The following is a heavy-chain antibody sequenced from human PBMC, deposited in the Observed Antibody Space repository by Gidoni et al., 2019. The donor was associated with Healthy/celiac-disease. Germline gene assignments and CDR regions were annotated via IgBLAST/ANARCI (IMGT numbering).Heavy chain of an antibody. CDR1: GGSISSYY. CDR2: IYYSGST. J-gene: IGHJ4*02. Sequence: QVQLQESGPGLVKPSETLSLTCTAPGGSISSYYWSWIRQPPGKGLEWIGYIYYSGSTNYNPSLKSRVTISVDTSKNQFSLKLSSVTAADTAVYYCASFDVRRGSDYWGQGTLVTVSS. V-gene: IGHV4-59*08. D-gene: IGHD3-10*01. CDR3: ASFDVRRGSDY.